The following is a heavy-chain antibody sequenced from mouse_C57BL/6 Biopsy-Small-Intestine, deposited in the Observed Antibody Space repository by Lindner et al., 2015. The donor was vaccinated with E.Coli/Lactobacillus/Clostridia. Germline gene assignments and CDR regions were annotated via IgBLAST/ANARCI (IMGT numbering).Heavy chain of an antibody. CDR2: IYPGSGNT. Sequence: VQLQESGPELVKPGASVKISCKASGYSFTSYYIHWVKQRPGQGLEWIGWIYPGSGNTKYSEKFKGKATLTADTSSSTAYMQLSSLTSEDSAVYYCAYSNYVGYFDVWGTGTTVTVSS. J-gene: IGHJ1*03. CDR1: GYSFTSYY. D-gene: IGHD2-5*01. CDR3: AYSNYVGYFDV. V-gene: IGHV1-66*01.